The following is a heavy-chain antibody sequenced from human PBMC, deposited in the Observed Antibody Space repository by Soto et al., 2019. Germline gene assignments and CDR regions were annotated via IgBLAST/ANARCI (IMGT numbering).Heavy chain of an antibody. CDR3: ARPREAGKYYYGVDV. D-gene: IGHD6-19*01. Sequence: RESLKISCKGSGYSFPKYYIGWVRQMPGKDLEWMAIIYPDDSDTRYSPSFQGQVTISADKSISTAYLQWSSLKASDTAMYYCARPREAGKYYYGVDVWGQGTTVTVSS. J-gene: IGHJ6*02. V-gene: IGHV5-51*01. CDR1: GYSFPKYY. CDR2: IYPDDSDT.